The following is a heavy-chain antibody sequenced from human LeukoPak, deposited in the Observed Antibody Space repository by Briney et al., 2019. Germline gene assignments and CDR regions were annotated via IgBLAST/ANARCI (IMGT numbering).Heavy chain of an antibody. V-gene: IGHV3-11*06. J-gene: IGHJ4*02. CDR3: ARSRGPIADY. Sequence: GGSLRLSCAASGFTFSDYYMSWIRQAPGKGLEWVSYISSSSSYTNYADSVKGRFTISRDNAKDSLYLQMNSLRAEDTAVYYCARSRGPIADYWGQGTLVTVSS. CDR2: ISSSSSYT. CDR1: GFTFSDYY. D-gene: IGHD3-10*01.